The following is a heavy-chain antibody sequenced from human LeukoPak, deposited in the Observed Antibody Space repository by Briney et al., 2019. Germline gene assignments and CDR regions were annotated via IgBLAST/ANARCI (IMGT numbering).Heavy chain of an antibody. CDR1: GGSISSGDYY. D-gene: IGHD3-22*01. J-gene: IGHJ4*02. V-gene: IGHV4-30-4*01. CDR2: IYYSGST. CDR3: TRSGYYYDSSGYSPLDY. Sequence: SATLSLTCTVSGGSISSGDYYWSWIGQPPGKGLEWIGYIYYSGSTYYNPSLKSRVTISVDTSKNQFSLKLSSVTAADTAVYYGTRSGYYYDSSGYSPLDYWGQGTLVTVSS.